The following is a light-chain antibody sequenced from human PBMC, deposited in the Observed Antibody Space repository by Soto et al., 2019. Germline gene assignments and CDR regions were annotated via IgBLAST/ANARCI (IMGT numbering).Light chain of an antibody. CDR3: QQYYSYPRT. Sequence: AIRITQSPSSFSSSTGDRVTITCLSSQGISSYLAWYQQKPGKAPKLLIYAASTLQSGVPSRFSGSGSGTDFTLTISCLQSEDFATYYCQQYYSYPRTFGPGTKVDIK. J-gene: IGKJ3*01. CDR1: QGISSY. V-gene: IGKV1-8*01. CDR2: AAS.